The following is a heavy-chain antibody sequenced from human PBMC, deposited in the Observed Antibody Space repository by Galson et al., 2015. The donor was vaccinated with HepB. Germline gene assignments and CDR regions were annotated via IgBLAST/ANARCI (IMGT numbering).Heavy chain of an antibody. D-gene: IGHD3-10*01. CDR2: IYSGGST. Sequence: SLRLSCAASGFTVSSNYMSWVRQAPGKGLEWVSVIYSGGSTYYADSVKGRFTISRDNSKNTLYLQMNSLRAEDTAMYYCARVVTMVRADAFDIWGQGTMVTVSS. J-gene: IGHJ3*02. CDR1: GFTVSSNY. V-gene: IGHV3-53*01. CDR3: ARVVTMVRADAFDI.